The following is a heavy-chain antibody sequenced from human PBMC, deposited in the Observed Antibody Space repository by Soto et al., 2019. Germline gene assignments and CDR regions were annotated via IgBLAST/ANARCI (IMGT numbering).Heavy chain of an antibody. CDR1: GGSISSYY. J-gene: IGHJ4*02. V-gene: IGHV4-59*01. Sequence: QVQLQESGPGLVKPSETLSLTCTVSGGSISSYYWSWIRQPPGKGLEWIGYIYYSGCTNYNPSLKSRVTISVDTSKNPFSLKLSSVTAADTAVYYCARVEDDFWSGYTAYWGQGTLVTVSS. CDR3: ARVEDDFWSGYTAY. D-gene: IGHD3-3*01. CDR2: IYYSGCT.